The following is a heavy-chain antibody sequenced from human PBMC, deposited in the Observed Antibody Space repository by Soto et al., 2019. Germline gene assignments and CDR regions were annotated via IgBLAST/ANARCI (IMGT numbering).Heavy chain of an antibody. CDR3: ARDGLGYGSGSYIGTSGQKTFDP. CDR2: ISAYNGNA. CDR1: GYTFTSYG. D-gene: IGHD3-10*01. Sequence: ASVKVSCKASGYTFTSYGISWVRQAPGQGLEWMGWISAYNGNANYAQKLQGRVTMTTDTSTSTAYMELSSLRSEDTAVYYCARDGLGYGSGSYIGTSGQKTFDPWGQGTLVTVSS. V-gene: IGHV1-18*01. J-gene: IGHJ5*02.